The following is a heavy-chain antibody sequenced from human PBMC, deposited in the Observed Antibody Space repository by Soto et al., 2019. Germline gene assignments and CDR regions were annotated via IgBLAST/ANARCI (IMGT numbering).Heavy chain of an antibody. CDR3: ARGQEGVVATH. Sequence: QVQLQQWGAGLLKPSETLSLNCAVTGGSLSGYYWSWIRQPPGKGLEWIGEVKDGGHTNYSPSLSGRVSVSSDTSHNQFSLRLNSVTAADTGVYYCARGQEGVVATHWDQGSLVTVSS. CDR1: GGSLSGYY. V-gene: IGHV4-34*01. D-gene: IGHD5-12*01. J-gene: IGHJ4*02. CDR2: VKDGGHT.